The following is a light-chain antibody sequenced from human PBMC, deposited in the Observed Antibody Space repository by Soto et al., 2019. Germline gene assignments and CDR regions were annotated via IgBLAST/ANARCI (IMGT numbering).Light chain of an antibody. CDR2: GAS. J-gene: IGKJ1*01. V-gene: IGKV3-15*01. CDR3: QHYNNLPRT. CDR1: QSVSSN. Sequence: EIVMTQSPATLSVSPGERVTLSCRASQSVSSNLAWYQQKPGQAPRLLIYGASTRATGIPARFSGSGSGTEFTLTISSLQSEDCAVYYCQHYNNLPRTFGQGTKVEIK.